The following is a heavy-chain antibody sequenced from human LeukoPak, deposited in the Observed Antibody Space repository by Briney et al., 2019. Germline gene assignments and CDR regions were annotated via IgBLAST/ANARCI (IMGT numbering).Heavy chain of an antibody. CDR2: IYYSGST. V-gene: IGHV4-59*01. CDR1: GXSISSYY. Sequence: SETLSLTCTVSGXSISSYYWSWIRQPPGKGLEWIGYIYYSGSTNYNPSLKGRVTISVDTSKNQFSLKLRSVTAADTAVYYCARFSADVLLNYFDYWGQGTLVTVSS. D-gene: IGHD2-2*01. J-gene: IGHJ4*02. CDR3: ARFSADVLLNYFDY.